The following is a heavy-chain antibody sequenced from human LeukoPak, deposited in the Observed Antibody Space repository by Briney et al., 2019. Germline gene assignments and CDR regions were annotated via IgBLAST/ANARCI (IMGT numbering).Heavy chain of an antibody. J-gene: IGHJ4*02. CDR2: ISSSGDYT. Sequence: GGSLRLSCAASGFTFSNYAMSWVRQALGKGLEWISCISSSGDYTNYADSVKGRFTISRDSAKNSLFLQMNSLRAEDTAVYYCARGSRDSSSYYWGQGTLVTVSS. V-gene: IGHV3-11*06. CDR1: GFTFSNYA. D-gene: IGHD6-6*01. CDR3: ARGSRDSSSYY.